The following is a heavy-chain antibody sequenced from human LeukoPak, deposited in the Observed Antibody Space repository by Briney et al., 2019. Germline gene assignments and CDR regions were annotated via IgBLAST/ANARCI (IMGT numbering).Heavy chain of an antibody. Sequence: PSETLSLTCTVSGGSISSSYYYWGWIRQPPGKGLEWIGSIYSSGSTYYNPSLKSRVTISVDTSKNQFSLKLTSVTAADTAVYYCATRTMYADPLWGQGTLVTVSS. CDR1: GGSISSSYYY. V-gene: IGHV4-39*01. J-gene: IGHJ4*02. CDR3: ATRTMYADPL. CDR2: IYSSGST. D-gene: IGHD2-8*01.